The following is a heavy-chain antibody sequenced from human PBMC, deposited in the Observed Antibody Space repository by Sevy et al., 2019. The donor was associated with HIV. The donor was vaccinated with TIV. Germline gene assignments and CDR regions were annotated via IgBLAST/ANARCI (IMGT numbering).Heavy chain of an antibody. Sequence: GGSLILSCAASGFTFDDYAMHWVRQGPGKGLEWVAGISWNSGGIAYADSVKGRFTISRDNAKNSLYLQMDSLRAEDTALYYCAKDKEIRVMIPAATAYYGMDVWGQGTTVTVSS. V-gene: IGHV3-9*01. CDR3: AKDKEIRVMIPAATAYYGMDV. J-gene: IGHJ6*02. D-gene: IGHD2-2*01. CDR1: GFTFDDYA. CDR2: ISWNSGGI.